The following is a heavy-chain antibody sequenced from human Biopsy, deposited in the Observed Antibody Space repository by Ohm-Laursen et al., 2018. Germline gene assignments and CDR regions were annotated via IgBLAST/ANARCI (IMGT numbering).Heavy chain of an antibody. D-gene: IGHD5/OR15-5a*01. CDR3: ARDQSGLRGINWYFDL. Sequence: SLRLSCSASGFTSTNYGMHWVRQAPGKGLEWVALIWYDGSNKNSEDSVKGRFTVSRDNSKNTLFLQMNNLRAEDTAVYYCARDQSGLRGINWYFDLWGRGTLVTVSS. CDR2: IWYDGSNK. V-gene: IGHV3-33*08. J-gene: IGHJ2*01. CDR1: GFTSTNYG.